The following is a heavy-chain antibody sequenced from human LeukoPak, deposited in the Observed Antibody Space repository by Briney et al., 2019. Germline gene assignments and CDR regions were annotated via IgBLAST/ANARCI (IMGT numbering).Heavy chain of an antibody. D-gene: IGHD4-17*01. CDR2: IYHSGRN. Sequence: SETLSLTCTVSGYSISSGYYWGWIRQPPGKGLEWIGSIYHSGRNYYNPSLKSRVTISVDTSKNQFSLKLSFVTAADTAVYYCVRDYNRNDFYGDYRYFQHWGQGTLVTVSS. V-gene: IGHV4-38-2*02. CDR3: VRDYNRNDFYGDYRYFQH. J-gene: IGHJ1*01. CDR1: GYSISSGYY.